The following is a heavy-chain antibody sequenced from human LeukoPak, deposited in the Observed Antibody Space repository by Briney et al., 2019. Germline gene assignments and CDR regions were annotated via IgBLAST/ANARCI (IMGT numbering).Heavy chain of an antibody. CDR1: GGSISSGGYY. CDR3: ARVGGHYRDYFEY. Sequence: PSQTLSLTCTVSGGSISSGGYYWSCIRQHPGKGLEWIGYIYYSGSTDYNPSLKSRITISVDTSKNQFSLKLSSVTAADTAVYYCARVGGHYRDYFEYWGQGTLVTVSS. V-gene: IGHV4-31*03. CDR2: IYYSGST. J-gene: IGHJ4*02. D-gene: IGHD3-22*01.